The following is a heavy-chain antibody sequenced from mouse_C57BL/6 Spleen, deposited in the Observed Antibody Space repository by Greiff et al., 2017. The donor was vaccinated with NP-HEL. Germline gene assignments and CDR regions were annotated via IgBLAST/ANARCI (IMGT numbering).Heavy chain of an antibody. J-gene: IGHJ2*01. CDR3: TRLYYGSSYGY. D-gene: IGHD1-1*01. CDR2: IDPETGGT. V-gene: IGHV1-15*01. CDR1: GYTFTDYE. Sequence: VQLQQSGAELVRPGASVTLSCKASGYTFTDYEMHWVKQTPVHGLEWIGAIDPETGGTAYNQKFKGKAILTADKSSSTAYMELRSLTSEDSAVYYCTRLYYGSSYGYWGQGTTLTVSS.